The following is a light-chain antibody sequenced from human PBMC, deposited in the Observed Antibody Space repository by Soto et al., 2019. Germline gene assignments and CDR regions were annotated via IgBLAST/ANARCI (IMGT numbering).Light chain of an antibody. CDR1: GNDVGTYNR. J-gene: IGLJ1*01. CDR2: EVS. CDR3: GSYTTSGTYV. Sequence: QSALTQPPSVSGSPGQSVTISCTGTGNDVGTYNRVSWYQQPPDTAPKLMIYEVSNRPSGVPDRFSGSKSGNTASLTISGLQAEDEADYYCGSYTTSGTYVFGTGTKVTVL. V-gene: IGLV2-18*02.